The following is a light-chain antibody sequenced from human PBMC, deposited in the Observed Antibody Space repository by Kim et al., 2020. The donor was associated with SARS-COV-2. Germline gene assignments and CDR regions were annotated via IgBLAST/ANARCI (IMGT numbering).Light chain of an antibody. Sequence: PGKTARVSCGGNSIGSKSVHWYQQKSGQAPVLVIYYDSDRTSGIPARFSGSNSGNTATLTISRVEAGDEADYYCQVWDSSSDHRVVFGGGTQLTVL. CDR3: QVWDSSSDHRVV. CDR2: YDS. CDR1: SIGSKS. J-gene: IGLJ2*01. V-gene: IGLV3-21*04.